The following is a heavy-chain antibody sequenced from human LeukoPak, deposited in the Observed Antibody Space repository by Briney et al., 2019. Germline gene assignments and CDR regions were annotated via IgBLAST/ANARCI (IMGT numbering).Heavy chain of an antibody. Sequence: GGSLRLTCAASGFTFSSYAWSWVRQPPGKGLEWVSSIGGSGGSTYYADSVKGRFTISRDNSKNTLYLQMNSLRAEDTAVYYCAKVETAAAATLRGFDYWGQGTLVTVSS. D-gene: IGHD6-13*01. CDR1: GFTFSSYA. CDR2: IGGSGGST. J-gene: IGHJ4*02. CDR3: AKVETAAAATLRGFDY. V-gene: IGHV3-23*01.